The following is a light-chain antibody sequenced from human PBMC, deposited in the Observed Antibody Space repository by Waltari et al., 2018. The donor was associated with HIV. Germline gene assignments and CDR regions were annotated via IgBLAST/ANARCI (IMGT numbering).Light chain of an antibody. CDR1: SNDVGAYNY. CDR2: EVT. J-gene: IGLJ2*01. CDR3: SSFTSSSSLL. Sequence: QSALTQPASVSGSPGQSITISCTGTSNDVGAYNYVSWYQQHPGKAPKLLIYEVTNRPSGVSNRFSGSKSGNTASLTISGLQAEDEADYYCSSFTSSSSLLFGGGTKLTVL. V-gene: IGLV2-14*01.